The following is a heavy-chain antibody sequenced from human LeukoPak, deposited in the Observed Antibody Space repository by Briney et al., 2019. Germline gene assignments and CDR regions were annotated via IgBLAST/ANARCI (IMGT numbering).Heavy chain of an antibody. CDR1: GXIFSTYG. J-gene: IGHJ4*02. CDR3: ARSSYTSGSSYFDY. V-gene: IGHV3-33*01. D-gene: IGHD3-10*01. Sequence: GGSLRLSCAASGXIFSTYGMHWVRQAPGKGLEWVAVIWYDGSNKYYGDSVKGRFTISRDNSRNTLYLQMNSLRAEDTAVYYCARSSYTSGSSYFDYWGQGTQVTVSA. CDR2: IWYDGSNK.